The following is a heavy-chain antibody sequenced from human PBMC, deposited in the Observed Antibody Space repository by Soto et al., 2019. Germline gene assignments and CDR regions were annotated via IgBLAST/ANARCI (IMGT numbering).Heavy chain of an antibody. CDR3: ARRVTGGGVRFDP. V-gene: IGHV4-30-4*01. J-gene: IGHJ5*02. CDR2: IYYSGST. CDR1: GRSISSDNDY. D-gene: IGHD2-21*02. Sequence: TLTLTCTVSGRSISSDNDYWTWLRQSPGMGLEWSGYIYYSGSTNYTPSLKSRVAISVDTSRNQFSLRLNSVTVADTAVYYCARRVTGGGVRFDPWGQG.